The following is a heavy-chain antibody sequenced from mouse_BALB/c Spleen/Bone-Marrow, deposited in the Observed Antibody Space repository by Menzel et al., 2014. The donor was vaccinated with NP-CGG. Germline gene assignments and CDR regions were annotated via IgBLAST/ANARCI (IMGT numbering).Heavy chain of an antibody. Sequence: LQQSGAELVRPGASVKMSCKASGYTFTSYNMHWVKQTPGQGLEWIGYLYPGNGDPDYNQKFKGKATLTADISSSTTYIQLSSLTSEEAAVYFCARGSYYDDSRGWHFDVWGAGTTVTVSS. CDR1: GYTFTSYN. CDR3: ARGSYYDDSRGWHFDV. V-gene: IGHV1-12*01. J-gene: IGHJ1*01. D-gene: IGHD1-1*01. CDR2: LYPGNGDP.